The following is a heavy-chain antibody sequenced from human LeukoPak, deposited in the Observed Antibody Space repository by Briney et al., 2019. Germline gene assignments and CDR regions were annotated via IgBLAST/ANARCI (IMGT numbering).Heavy chain of an antibody. CDR1: GFTFSSNW. CDR2: INEDGGGK. J-gene: IGHJ6*04. D-gene: IGHD2-2*01. CDR3: ATRRCSIAACRASSYRCFDF. V-gene: IGHV3-7*01. Sequence: GGSLRLSCTASGFTFSSNWMTWVRQAPGKGLEWVANINEDGGGKYYVESVKGRFTISRDNARNSVHLELSDLRAEDTAVYYCATRRCSIAACRASSYRCFDFWGKGTTVIVSS.